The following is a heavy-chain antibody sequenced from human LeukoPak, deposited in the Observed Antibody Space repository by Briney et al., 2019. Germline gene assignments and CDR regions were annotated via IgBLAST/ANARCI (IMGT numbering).Heavy chain of an antibody. Sequence: GGSLRLSCAASGFTFDDYTMHWVRQAPGKGLEWVSLISWDGGSTYYADSVKGRFTISRDNSKNSLYLQMNSLRTEDTALYYCAKTDTANYYMDVWGKGTTVTVSS. V-gene: IGHV3-43*01. CDR1: GFTFDDYT. D-gene: IGHD5-18*01. CDR3: AKTDTANYYMDV. J-gene: IGHJ6*03. CDR2: ISWDGGST.